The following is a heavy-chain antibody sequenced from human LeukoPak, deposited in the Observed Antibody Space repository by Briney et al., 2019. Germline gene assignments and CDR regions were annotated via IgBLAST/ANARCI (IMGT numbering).Heavy chain of an antibody. D-gene: IGHD1-26*01. V-gene: IGHV4-34*01. CDR2: INHSGST. Sequence: PSETLSLTCAVYGGSFSGYYWSWIRQPPGKGLEWIGEINHSGSTNYNPSLKSRVTISVDTSKNQFSLKLSSVTAADTAVYYCARLSSGSYYVAYWGQGTLVTVSS. CDR1: GGSFSGYY. CDR3: ARLSSGSYYVAY. J-gene: IGHJ4*02.